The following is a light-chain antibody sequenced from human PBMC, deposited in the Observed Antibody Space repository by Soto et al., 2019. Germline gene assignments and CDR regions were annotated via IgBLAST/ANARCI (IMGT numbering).Light chain of an antibody. J-gene: IGKJ2*01. CDR3: QQSYSTPVT. V-gene: IGKV1-39*01. CDR1: KSISSY. CDR2: AAS. Sequence: DIQMTQSPSSLSASVGDRVTITCRASKSISSYLNGYQQKPGKAPKLLIYAASSLQSGVPSRFSGSGSGTDFTLTISSLQPEDFATYYCQQSYSTPVTFGQGTKLEIK.